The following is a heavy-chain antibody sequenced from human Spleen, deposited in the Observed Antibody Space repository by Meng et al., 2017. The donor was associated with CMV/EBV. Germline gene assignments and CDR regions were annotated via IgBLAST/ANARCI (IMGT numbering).Heavy chain of an antibody. CDR1: GFTFSNYA. D-gene: IGHD2-2*01. V-gene: IGHV3-33*01. CDR3: AREASTGCYDY. J-gene: IGHJ4*02. Sequence: GESLKISCAASGFTFSNYAMHWVRQAPGKGLEWVAVTWFNGRNKYYADSVKGRFTISRDNSKNMLYLEMNSLRVEDAAVYYCAREASTGCYDYWGQGTLVTVSS. CDR2: TWFNGRNK.